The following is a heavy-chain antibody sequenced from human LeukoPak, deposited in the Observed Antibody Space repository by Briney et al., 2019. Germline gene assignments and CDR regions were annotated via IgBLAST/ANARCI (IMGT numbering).Heavy chain of an antibody. Sequence: TSETLSLTCTVSGDSITSYYWSWIRQPPGKGLEWIGYIYNSGTTNYNPSLESRVTISVDTSKNQFSLKLTSVTAADTAVYYCARGSGYCSGGSCYSFAWFDPWGQGTLVTVSS. CDR1: GDSITSYY. CDR2: IYNSGTT. CDR3: ARGSGYCSGGSCYSFAWFDP. D-gene: IGHD2-15*01. J-gene: IGHJ5*02. V-gene: IGHV4-59*01.